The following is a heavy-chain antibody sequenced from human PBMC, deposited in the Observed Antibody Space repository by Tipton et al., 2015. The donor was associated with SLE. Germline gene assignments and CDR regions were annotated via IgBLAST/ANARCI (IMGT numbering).Heavy chain of an antibody. V-gene: IGHV3-9*01. CDR1: GFTFSSYT. J-gene: IGHJ4*02. Sequence: SLRLYCAASGFTFSSYTMNWVRQAPGKGLEWVSGINWNSDSIGYADSVKGRFTISRDNAKNSLYLQMNSLRAEDTALYYCAKDIAVAGVYYFDYWGQGTLVTVSS. D-gene: IGHD6-19*01. CDR2: INWNSDSI. CDR3: AKDIAVAGVYYFDY.